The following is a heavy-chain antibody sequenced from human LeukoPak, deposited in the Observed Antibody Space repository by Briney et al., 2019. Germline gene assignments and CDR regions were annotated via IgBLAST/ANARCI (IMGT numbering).Heavy chain of an antibody. Sequence: PSETLSLTCSVSGGSISTYSWTWIRQPAGKGLEWIGRIYTSGSTNYNPSLKSRVTMSVDTSKSQFSLNLSSVTAADTAVYYCARAAAGNSKYDYWGQGILVTVSS. J-gene: IGHJ4*02. CDR3: ARAAAGNSKYDY. V-gene: IGHV4-4*07. D-gene: IGHD6-13*01. CDR1: GGSISTYS. CDR2: IYTSGST.